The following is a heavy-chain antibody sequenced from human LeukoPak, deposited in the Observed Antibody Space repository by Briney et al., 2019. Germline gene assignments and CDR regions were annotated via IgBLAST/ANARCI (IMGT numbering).Heavy chain of an antibody. CDR2: ISSSGSTI. CDR3: ARDQEPDIVVVPAAPFDY. Sequence: GGSLRLSCAASGFTFSDYYMSWIRQAPGKGLEWVSYISSSGSTIYYADSVKGRFTISRDNAKNSLYLQMNSLRAEDTALYYCARDQEPDIVVVPAAPFDYWGQGTLVTVSS. D-gene: IGHD2-2*01. J-gene: IGHJ4*02. V-gene: IGHV3-11*01. CDR1: GFTFSDYY.